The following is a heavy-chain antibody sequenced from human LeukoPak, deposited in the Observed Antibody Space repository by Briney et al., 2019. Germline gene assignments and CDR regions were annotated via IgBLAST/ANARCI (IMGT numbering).Heavy chain of an antibody. CDR2: ISAYNGAT. CDR1: GYTFTSYG. J-gene: IGHJ3*02. CDR3: ARRSPYDSSGYQHAFDI. V-gene: IGHV1-18*01. Sequence: ASVKVSCKASGYTFTSYGIGWGRQAPGQGLEWMGWISAYNGATHYAQKLQGRVTMTTYTSTYTVYMEMRSLRSDDTAVYYCARRSPYDSSGYQHAFDIWGQGTMVTVSS. D-gene: IGHD3-22*01.